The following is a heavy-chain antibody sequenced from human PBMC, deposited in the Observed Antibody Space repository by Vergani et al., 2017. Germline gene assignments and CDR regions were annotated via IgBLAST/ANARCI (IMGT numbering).Heavy chain of an antibody. D-gene: IGHD6-13*01. Sequence: EVQLVESGGGLVQPGGSLRLSCAASGFTVSSNYMSWVRQAPGKGLEWVSVIYSGGSTYYADSVKGIFTISRDNSKNTLYLQMNSLRAEDTAVYYCAREDRSSWADAFDIWGQGTMVTVSS. V-gene: IGHV3-66*01. CDR2: IYSGGST. J-gene: IGHJ3*02. CDR1: GFTVSSNY. CDR3: AREDRSSWADAFDI.